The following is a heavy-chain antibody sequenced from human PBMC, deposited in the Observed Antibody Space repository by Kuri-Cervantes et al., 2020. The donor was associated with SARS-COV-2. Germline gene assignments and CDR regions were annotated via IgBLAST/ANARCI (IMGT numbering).Heavy chain of an antibody. CDR1: GFTFSSYW. D-gene: IGHD3-10*01. V-gene: IGHV3-74*01. Sequence: GGSLRLSCAASGFTFSSYWMHWVRQAPGKGLVWVSRMNSDGSSTSYADSVKGRFTISRDNAKNTLYLQMNSPRAEDTAVYYCARVPSITMVRGANSYGMDVWGQGTTVTVSS. J-gene: IGHJ6*02. CDR3: ARVPSITMVRGANSYGMDV. CDR2: MNSDGSST.